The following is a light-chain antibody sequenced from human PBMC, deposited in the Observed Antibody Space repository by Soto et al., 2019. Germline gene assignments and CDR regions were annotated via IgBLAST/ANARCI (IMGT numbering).Light chain of an antibody. CDR3: QQRFNWPRFT. CDR2: DAS. CDR1: QSVSSY. Sequence: EIVLTQSPATLSLSPGERATLSCRASQSVSSYLAWYQQKPGQAPRLLIYDASNRATGIPARFSGGGSGTVFTLTFSSLEPEDFAVYYCQQRFNWPRFTFGQGTKLEIK. J-gene: IGKJ2*01. V-gene: IGKV3-11*01.